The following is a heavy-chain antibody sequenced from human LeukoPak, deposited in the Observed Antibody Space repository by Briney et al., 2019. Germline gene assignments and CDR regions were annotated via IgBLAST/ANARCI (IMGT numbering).Heavy chain of an antibody. CDR1: GFTFSSYE. Sequence: GGSLSLSCAASGFTFSSYEMNWARQAPGKGMEWVSYITSSGSTIYYAQSLKGRLTISRDNAKNSLYLQMNSLRAEDMAVYYCARDFDYWGQGTLVTVSS. CDR2: ITSSGSTI. CDR3: ARDFDY. J-gene: IGHJ4*02. V-gene: IGHV3-48*03.